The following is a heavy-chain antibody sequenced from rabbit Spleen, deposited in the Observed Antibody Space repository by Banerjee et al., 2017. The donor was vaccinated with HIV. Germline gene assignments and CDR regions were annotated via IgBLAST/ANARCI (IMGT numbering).Heavy chain of an antibody. Sequence: QEQLEETGGGLVQPGGSLTLSCKTSGFDFSRYSMSWVRQAPGKGLEWIACINAVTGKAVYASWAKGRFTFSKTSSTTVTLQMTSLTAADTATYFCARDGAGVDYSLDLWGPGTLVTVS. J-gene: IGHJ6*01. CDR3: ARDGAGVDYSLDL. CDR2: INAVTGKA. CDR1: GFDFSRYS. D-gene: IGHD7-1*01. V-gene: IGHV1S45*01.